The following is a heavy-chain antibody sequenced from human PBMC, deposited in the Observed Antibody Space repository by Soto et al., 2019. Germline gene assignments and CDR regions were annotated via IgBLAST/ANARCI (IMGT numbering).Heavy chain of an antibody. J-gene: IGHJ6*02. CDR2: ISCDGSNK. CDR1: GFTFSSYG. CDR3: AREQLVREWYYYYGMDV. D-gene: IGHD6-6*01. V-gene: IGHV3-30*03. Sequence: GGSLRLSCAASGFTFSSYGMHWVRQAPGKGLEWVAVISCDGSNKYYADSVKGRFTISRDNSKNTLYLQMNSLRAEDTAVYYCAREQLVREWYYYYGMDVWGQGTTVTV.